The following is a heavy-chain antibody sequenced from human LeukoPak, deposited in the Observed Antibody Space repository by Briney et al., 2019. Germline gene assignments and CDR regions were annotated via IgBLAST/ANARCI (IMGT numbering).Heavy chain of an antibody. CDR3: ARDPAVWDSSGYYSHAFDI. V-gene: IGHV1-18*01. CDR1: GYTFTSYG. Sequence: ATVKLSCTASGYTFTSYGISWVRQAPGQGLEWMGWISAYNGNTNYAQKLQGRVTMTTDTSTSTAYMERRSLRSDHTAVYYCARDPAVWDSSGYYSHAFDIWGQGTMVTVSS. D-gene: IGHD3-22*01. J-gene: IGHJ3*02. CDR2: ISAYNGNT.